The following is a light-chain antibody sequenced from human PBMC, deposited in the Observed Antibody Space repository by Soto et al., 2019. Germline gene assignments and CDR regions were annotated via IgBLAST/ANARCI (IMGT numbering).Light chain of an antibody. V-gene: IGLV2-8*01. CDR3: SSYAGRNTYT. CDR2: EVS. CDR1: SSDVGGYKY. J-gene: IGLJ1*01. Sequence: QSVLTQPPSASGSPGQSVTISCTGTSSDVGGYKYVSWYQQHPGKAPKLMIHEVSKRPSGVPDRFSGSKSGNTASLTVSGLQAEDEADYYCSSYAGRNTYTFGTGTKVTVL.